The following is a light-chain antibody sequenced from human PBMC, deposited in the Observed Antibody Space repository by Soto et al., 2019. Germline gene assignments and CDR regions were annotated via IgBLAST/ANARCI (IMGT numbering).Light chain of an antibody. V-gene: IGKV3-15*01. Sequence: EIVMTQSPATLSVSPGERATLSCRASQSVSSNLAWYQQKPGQAPRLPIYGASTRATGIPARFSGSGSGTEFPLTISSLQSEDFAVYYCQQYNNWPTWTFGQGTKVEIK. CDR3: QQYNNWPTWT. CDR1: QSVSSN. J-gene: IGKJ1*01. CDR2: GAS.